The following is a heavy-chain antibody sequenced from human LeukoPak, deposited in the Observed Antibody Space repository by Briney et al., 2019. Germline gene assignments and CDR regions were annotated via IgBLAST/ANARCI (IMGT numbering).Heavy chain of an antibody. D-gene: IGHD5-24*01. Sequence: PGGSLRLSCAASGFTFRNYVIHWVRQAPGKGLEWVAVTSSDLNVKLYADSVKGRFTISRDNAKNSLYLQMNSLRAEDTAVYYCARRRRWLQSAYFDYWGQGTLVTVSS. CDR3: ARRRRWLQSAYFDY. CDR2: TSSDLNVK. CDR1: GFTFRNYV. J-gene: IGHJ4*02. V-gene: IGHV3-30-3*01.